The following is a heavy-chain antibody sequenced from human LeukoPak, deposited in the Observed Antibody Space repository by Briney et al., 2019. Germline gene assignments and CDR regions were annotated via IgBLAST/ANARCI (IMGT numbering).Heavy chain of an antibody. Sequence: ASVKVSCKASGYTFTSYYMHWVRQAPGQGLEWMGWISAYNGNTNYAQKLQGRVTMTTDTSTSTAYMELRSLRSDDTAVYYCARETLYIKTFDYWGQGTLVTVSS. D-gene: IGHD2-2*02. V-gene: IGHV1-18*04. J-gene: IGHJ4*02. CDR2: ISAYNGNT. CDR3: ARETLYIKTFDY. CDR1: GYTFTSYY.